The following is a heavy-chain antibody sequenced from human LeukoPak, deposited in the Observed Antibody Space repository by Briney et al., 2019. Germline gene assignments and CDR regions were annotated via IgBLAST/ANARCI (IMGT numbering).Heavy chain of an antibody. Sequence: PSETLSLTCTVSGGSISSYYWSWIRQPPGKGLEWIGYIYYSGSTNYNPSLKSRVTISVDTSKNQFSLKLSSVSAADTAVYYCARERGRDAFDIWEQGTMVSVSS. CDR3: ARERGRDAFDI. CDR1: GGSISSYY. J-gene: IGHJ3*02. V-gene: IGHV4-59*01. CDR2: IYYSGST.